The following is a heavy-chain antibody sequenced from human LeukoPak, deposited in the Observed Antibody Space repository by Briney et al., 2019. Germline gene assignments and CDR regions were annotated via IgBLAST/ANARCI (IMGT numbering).Heavy chain of an antibody. CDR1: GYTFTSYG. CDR2: ISAYNGNT. V-gene: IGHV1-18*01. D-gene: IGHD2-8*01. CDR3: ARVRLKRVYYYYYMDV. J-gene: IGHJ6*03. Sequence: ASVKVSCKASGYTFTSYGISWVRQAPGQGLEWMGWISAYNGNTNYAQKLQGRVTMTTDTSTSTAYMELRSLRSDDTAVYYCARVRLKRVYYYYYMDVWGKGTTVTVSS.